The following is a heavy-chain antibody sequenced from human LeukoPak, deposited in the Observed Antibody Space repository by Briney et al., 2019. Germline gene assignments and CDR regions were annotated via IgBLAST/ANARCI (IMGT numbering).Heavy chain of an antibody. V-gene: IGHV1-8*01. CDR1: GYTFTSYD. Sequence: ASVKVSCKASGYTFTSYDINWVRQATGQGLEWMGWMNTNSGNTGYAQKFQGRVTMTRNTSISTAYMELSSLRSEDTAVYYCARRSGSTSYNWGGYYYYYYMDVWGKGTTVTVSS. CDR3: ARRSGSTSYNWGGYYYYYYMDV. J-gene: IGHJ6*03. D-gene: IGHD2-2*01. CDR2: MNTNSGNT.